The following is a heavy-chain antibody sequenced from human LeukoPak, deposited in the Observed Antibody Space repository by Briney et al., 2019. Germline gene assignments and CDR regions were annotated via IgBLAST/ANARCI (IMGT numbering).Heavy chain of an antibody. Sequence: SETLSLSCTASSVSFSGYSWSWIRQPPGKGLEWIGYIHYTGSTNYNPSLESRVTISIGSSKNQFSLRLSSMPAADTAVYYCARRTKVTMLRGGGFDLWGRGTLVTVSS. CDR3: ARRTKVTMLRGGGFDL. CDR1: SVSFSGYS. CDR2: IHYTGST. D-gene: IGHD3-10*01. J-gene: IGHJ2*01. V-gene: IGHV4-59*01.